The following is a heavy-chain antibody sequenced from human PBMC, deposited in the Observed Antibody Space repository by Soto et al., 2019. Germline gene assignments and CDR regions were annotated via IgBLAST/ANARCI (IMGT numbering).Heavy chain of an antibody. CDR2: IYYSGST. CDR1: GGSVSSRSHY. J-gene: IGHJ6*02. V-gene: IGHV4-61*01. Sequence: SETLSLTCTVSGGSVSSRSHYWSWIRQPPGKGLEWIGYIYYSGSTKYNPSLRSRVTISVDTSKNQFSLKVSSVTAADTAIYYCARDFCGGDCYDDYYYYAMDVWGQGTTVTVSS. CDR3: ARDFCGGDCYDDYYYYAMDV. D-gene: IGHD2-21*02.